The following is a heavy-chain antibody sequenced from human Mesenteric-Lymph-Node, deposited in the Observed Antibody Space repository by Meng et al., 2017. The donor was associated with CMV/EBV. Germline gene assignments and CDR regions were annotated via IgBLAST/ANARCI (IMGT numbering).Heavy chain of an antibody. CDR2: IYYNGST. J-gene: IGHJ5*02. CDR3: ARGGVLVVAQFDP. D-gene: IGHD3-22*01. CDR1: GGSVSSGSYY. V-gene: IGHV4-61*06. Sequence: SGGSVSSGSYYWSWIRQPPGKGLEWIGYIYYNGSTNYNPSLKSRVTISVDTSKNQFSLKLSSVTAADTAVYYCARGGVLVVAQFDPWGQGTLVTVSS.